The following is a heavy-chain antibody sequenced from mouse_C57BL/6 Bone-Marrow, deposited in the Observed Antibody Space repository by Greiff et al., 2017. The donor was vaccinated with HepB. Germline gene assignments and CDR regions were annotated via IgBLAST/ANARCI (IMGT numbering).Heavy chain of an antibody. CDR1: GFNIKDDY. CDR3: TTSIYYYGSSYFPDV. CDR2: IDPENGDT. V-gene: IGHV14-4*01. J-gene: IGHJ1*03. Sequence: VQLKESGAELVRPGASVKLSCTASGFNIKDDYMHWVKQRPEQGLEWIGWIDPENGDTEYASKFQGKATITADTSSNTAYLQLSSLTSEDTAVYYCTTSIYYYGSSYFPDVWGTGTTVTVSS. D-gene: IGHD1-1*01.